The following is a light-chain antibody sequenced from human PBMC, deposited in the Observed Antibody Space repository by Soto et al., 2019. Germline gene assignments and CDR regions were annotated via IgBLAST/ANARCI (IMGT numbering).Light chain of an antibody. J-gene: IGLJ2*01. Sequence: HSVLTQPPSVSAAPGQTVTISCSGSSSNIGSNYVSWYHQFLEAAPKLLIYDNDNSPSGIPDRFSGSQSGTSATIGTTGLRSAEDADYYCAPWNRSRSAGVFGGGTKLTVL. CDR3: APWNRSRSAGV. CDR1: SSNIGSNY. CDR2: DND. V-gene: IGLV1-51*01.